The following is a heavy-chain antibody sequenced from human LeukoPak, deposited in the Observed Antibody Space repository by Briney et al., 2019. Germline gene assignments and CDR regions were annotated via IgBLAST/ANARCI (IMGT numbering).Heavy chain of an antibody. CDR3: ARVRTMTTGGHWYLDL. CDR1: GFTFSNHG. V-gene: IGHV3-74*01. D-gene: IGHD4-17*01. CDR2: INPDGSTT. Sequence: GGSLKLSCAAPGFTFSNHGSNWVGKPPGKGLLWAAHINPDGSTTTYADSVKGRFTISRDNGKNMVYLQMNSLRAEDTAVYSCARVRTMTTGGHWYLDLWGRGTLVTVSS. J-gene: IGHJ2*01.